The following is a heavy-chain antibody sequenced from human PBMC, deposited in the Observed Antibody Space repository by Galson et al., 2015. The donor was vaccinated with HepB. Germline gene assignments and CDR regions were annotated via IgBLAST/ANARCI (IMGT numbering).Heavy chain of an antibody. J-gene: IGHJ4*02. CDR2: ISGSGGNT. CDR1: GFTFSSYA. Sequence: SLRLSCAASGFTFSSYAMSWVRQAPGKGLEWVSAISGSGGNTYYADSVKGRFTISRDNSKNTLYLQMNSLRVEDTAVYYCAKDRAESRGGSGSDHYWGQGTLVTVSS. CDR3: AKDRAESRGGSGSDHY. V-gene: IGHV3-23*01. D-gene: IGHD3-10*01.